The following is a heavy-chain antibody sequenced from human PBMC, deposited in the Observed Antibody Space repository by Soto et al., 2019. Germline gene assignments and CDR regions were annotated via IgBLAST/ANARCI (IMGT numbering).Heavy chain of an antibody. Sequence: SETLSLTCTVSGSSISSFCWTWIRQPPGQGLEWIGYICTGGTTKYNPSLKSRVTMSVDTSKTQFSLKLTSVTAADTAVYYCARVGSKSFYYATDVWGQGTTVTVSS. CDR2: ICTGGTT. CDR1: GSSISSFC. V-gene: IGHV4-4*09. CDR3: ARVGSKSFYYATDV. D-gene: IGHD4-4*01. J-gene: IGHJ6*02.